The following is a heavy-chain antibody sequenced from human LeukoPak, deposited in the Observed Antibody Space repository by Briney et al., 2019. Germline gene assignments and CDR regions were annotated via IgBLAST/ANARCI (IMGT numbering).Heavy chain of an antibody. CDR1: GGSISSGGYY. CDR2: IYYGGST. D-gene: IGHD1-1*01. CDR3: ARPGESGAFDI. V-gene: IGHV4-61*08. J-gene: IGHJ3*02. Sequence: SETLSLTCTVSGGSISSGGYYWSWIRQHPGKGLEWIGYIYYGGSTNYNPSLKSRVTISVDTSKNQFSLKLSSVTAADTAVYYCARPGESGAFDIWGQGTMVTVSS.